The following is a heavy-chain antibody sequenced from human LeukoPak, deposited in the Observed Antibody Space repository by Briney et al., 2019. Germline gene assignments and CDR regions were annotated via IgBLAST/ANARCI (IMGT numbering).Heavy chain of an antibody. CDR3: SRLLRSGISGYYCDY. J-gene: IGHJ4*02. V-gene: IGHV3-11*04. CDR1: GFTFSAYH. CDR2: ISSSGNTT. D-gene: IGHD3-3*01. Sequence: AESLTLSCAASGFTFSAYHMSWIRPAPGKGLEWVSYISSSGNTTYYADSVKGRFTTSRDPAKNSLCLQMDSLRAEDTAVYNCSRLLRSGISGYYCDYGRQGTRVGVSS.